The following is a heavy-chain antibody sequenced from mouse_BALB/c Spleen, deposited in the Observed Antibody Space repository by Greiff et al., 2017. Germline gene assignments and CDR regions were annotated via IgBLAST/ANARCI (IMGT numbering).Heavy chain of an antibody. Sequence: VQLVESGAELVKPGASVKMSCKASGYTFTSYWMHWVKQRPGQGLEWIGYINPSTGYTEYNQKFKDKATLTADKSSSTAYMQLSSLTSEDSAVYYCASTKCGNYDRFDYWGEGTLVTVSA. CDR2: INPSTGYT. V-gene: IGHV1-7*01. J-gene: IGHJ3*01. CDR3: ASTKCGNYDRFDY. D-gene: IGHD2-10*02. CDR1: GYTFTSYW.